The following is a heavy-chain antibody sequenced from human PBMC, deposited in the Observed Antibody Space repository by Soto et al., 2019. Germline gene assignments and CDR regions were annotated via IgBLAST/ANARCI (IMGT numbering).Heavy chain of an antibody. CDR2: IIPILDVA. J-gene: IGHJ6*02. V-gene: IGHV1-69*02. D-gene: IGHD3-10*01. Sequence: QLVQSGAEVKKPGSSVKVSCKASGGDFNSYTISWVRQAPGQGPEWMGTIIPILDVAKNAQKFQGRVTISADKSASTVYMELRSLRSDDTAVYYCAQLWFGELWPGMDVWGQGTTVTVSS. CDR1: GGDFNSYT. CDR3: AQLWFGELWPGMDV.